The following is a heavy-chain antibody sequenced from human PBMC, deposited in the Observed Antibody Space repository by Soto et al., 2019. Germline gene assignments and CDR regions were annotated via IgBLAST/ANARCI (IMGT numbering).Heavy chain of an antibody. D-gene: IGHD3-16*01. CDR3: ARVGRPQHLLTGFDN. Sequence: QVQLVESGGVVVQPGWSLRLSCVTSGFTFSDYAMHWVRQAPGKGLEWVAVIRPDGSNRYYADSVKGRFTIARDISKNTLYLQMSSLRADDTAVYFCARVGRPQHLLTGFDNWGQGTLVTVSS. CDR1: GFTFSDYA. V-gene: IGHV3-33*01. CDR2: IRPDGSNR. J-gene: IGHJ5*02.